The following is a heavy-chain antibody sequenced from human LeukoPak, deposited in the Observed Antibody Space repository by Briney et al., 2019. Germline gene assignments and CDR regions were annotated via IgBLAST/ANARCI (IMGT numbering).Heavy chain of an antibody. CDR3: ARGSGIITGIEE. J-gene: IGHJ1*01. Sequence: GGSLKLSCAASGFTFSSHWMHWVRQAPGKGLVWVSRIKDDGSHTNYADSVKGRFTISRDNAKNTLSLQMNSLRAEDTAVYDCARGSGIITGIEEWGQGTLVTVSS. CDR2: IKDDGSHT. CDR1: GFTFSSHW. V-gene: IGHV3-74*01. D-gene: IGHD6-25*01.